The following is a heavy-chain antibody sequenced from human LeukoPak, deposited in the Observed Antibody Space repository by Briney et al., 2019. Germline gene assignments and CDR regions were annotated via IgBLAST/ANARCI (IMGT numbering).Heavy chain of an antibody. J-gene: IGHJ5*02. CDR3: ARDPSVAAAGNNWFDP. D-gene: IGHD6-13*01. Sequence: SETLSLTCSVSGGSISSYYWSWIRQPPGKGLEWIGYIYGSGSTNFKSPLKSRVTISVDTSKNQFSLELNSVTAADTAVYYCARDPSVAAAGNNWFDPWGQGTLVTVSS. CDR1: GGSISSYY. V-gene: IGHV4-59*12. CDR2: IYGSGST.